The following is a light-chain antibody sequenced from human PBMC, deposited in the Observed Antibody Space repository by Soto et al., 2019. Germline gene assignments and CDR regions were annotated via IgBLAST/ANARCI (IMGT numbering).Light chain of an antibody. CDR3: QQYYRAPRT. J-gene: IGKJ2*01. V-gene: IGKV4-1*01. Sequence: DIVMTQSPDSLAVSLGERATINCTSGRSLFYSPHNKSYLAGYQQKVGHPPQMLIYWASTRESGVPDRFRGSGSGTDFTLTISSLQADDVAVYYCQQYYRAPRTFGQGTKVE. CDR1: RSLFYSPHNKSY. CDR2: WAS.